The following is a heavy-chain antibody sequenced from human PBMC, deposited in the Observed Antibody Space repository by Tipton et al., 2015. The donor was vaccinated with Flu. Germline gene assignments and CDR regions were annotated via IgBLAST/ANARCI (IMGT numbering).Heavy chain of an antibody. D-gene: IGHD3-22*01. CDR2: IYYSGSA. Sequence: TLSLTCTVSGGSISGYYWSWIRQTPGKGLEWIGYIYYSGSANYNPSLKSRVTISVDTSKRQVSLMLNSMTTADTAVYYCVRGESTYDRTAFDNWGQGTMVTVSS. CDR1: GGSISGYY. V-gene: IGHV4-59*01. CDR3: VRGESTYDRTAFDN. J-gene: IGHJ3*02.